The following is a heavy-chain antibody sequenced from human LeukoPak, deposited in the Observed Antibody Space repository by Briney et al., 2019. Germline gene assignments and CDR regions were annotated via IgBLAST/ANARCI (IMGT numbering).Heavy chain of an antibody. Sequence: GGSLRLSCAASGFTFDDYAMHWVRQAPGKGLEWVSGISWNSRSIGYADSVKGRFTISRDNAKNSLYLQMNSLRAEDTALYYCAKESSGYSGYDPFDYWGQGTLVTVSS. J-gene: IGHJ4*02. CDR1: GFTFDDYA. D-gene: IGHD5-12*01. CDR3: AKESSGYSGYDPFDY. V-gene: IGHV3-9*01. CDR2: ISWNSRSI.